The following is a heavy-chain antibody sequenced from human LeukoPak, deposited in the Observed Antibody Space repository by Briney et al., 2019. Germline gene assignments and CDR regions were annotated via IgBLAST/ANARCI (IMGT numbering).Heavy chain of an antibody. Sequence: SGTLSLTFAVSGGSISSSNWWSWVRQPPGKGLEWIGEIYHSGSTSYNPSLQSRVTISVDTSKNQFSLNLSSVTAADTAVYYCARLEITFGGVIAAWGQGTLVTVSS. CDR1: GGSISSSNW. CDR3: ARLEITFGGVIAA. V-gene: IGHV4-4*02. CDR2: IYHSGST. D-gene: IGHD3-16*02. J-gene: IGHJ5*02.